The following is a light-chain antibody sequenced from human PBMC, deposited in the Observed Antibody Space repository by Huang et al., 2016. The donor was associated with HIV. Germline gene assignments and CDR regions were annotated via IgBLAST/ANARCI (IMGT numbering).Light chain of an antibody. CDR2: GAS. V-gene: IGKV3-15*01. CDR1: RSVSSN. Sequence: EIVMTQSPATLSVSPGERATLSCRASRSVSSNLAWYQQKPGQAPRLLIYGASTRATGIPARFSGSGSGTEFTLTISSLQSEDFAVYYCQQYNNWPPWYTFGQGTKLEIK. CDR3: QQYNNWPPWYT. J-gene: IGKJ2*01.